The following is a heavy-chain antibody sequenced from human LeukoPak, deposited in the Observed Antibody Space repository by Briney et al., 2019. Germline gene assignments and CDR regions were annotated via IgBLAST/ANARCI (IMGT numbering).Heavy chain of an antibody. V-gene: IGHV3-21*01. J-gene: IGHJ3*02. D-gene: IGHD3-10*01. CDR3: ARSEFEAFDM. CDR1: GFIFSYYS. Sequence: GGSLRLSCAAAGFIFSYYSMNWVRQAPGRGLEWVSSINSNSNYMSYADSVKGRFTISRDNAKNSLYLQMTSLRAEDTAVYYCARSEFEAFDMWGQGTMVTVSS. CDR2: INSNSNYM.